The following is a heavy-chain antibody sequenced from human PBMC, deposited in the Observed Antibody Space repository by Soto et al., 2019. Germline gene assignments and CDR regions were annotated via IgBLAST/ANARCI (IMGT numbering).Heavy chain of an antibody. V-gene: IGHV4-34*01. D-gene: IGHD2-21*02. CDR2: INHSGTI. J-gene: IGHJ6*02. Sequence: KPSETLSLTCAVYCGSFSGYYWTWIRQPPGKGLEWIGEINHSGTINFNPSLKSRLTISLDTSKKHFSLKLSSVTDADTAAYYCARADRTLVTSYSLDVWGQGTTVTVSS. CDR1: CGSFSGYY. CDR3: ARADRTLVTSYSLDV.